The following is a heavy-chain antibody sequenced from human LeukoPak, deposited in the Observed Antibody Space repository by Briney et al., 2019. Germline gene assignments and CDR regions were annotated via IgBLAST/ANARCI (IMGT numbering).Heavy chain of an antibody. Sequence: GGSLRLSCAASGLTFSSYSMNWVRQAPGKGLEWVSSISSSSYIYYADSVKGRFTISRDNAKNSLYLQMNRLRAEDTAVYYCARDRNTVFDYWGQGTLVTVSS. CDR3: ARDRNTVFDY. V-gene: IGHV3-21*01. D-gene: IGHD1-14*01. CDR1: GLTFSSYS. CDR2: ISSSSYI. J-gene: IGHJ4*02.